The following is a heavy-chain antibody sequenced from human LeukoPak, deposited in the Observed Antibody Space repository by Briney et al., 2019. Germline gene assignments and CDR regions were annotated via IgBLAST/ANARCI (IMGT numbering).Heavy chain of an antibody. D-gene: IGHD5-12*01. CDR2: IYYSGST. CDR1: GGSISSYY. V-gene: IGHV4-59*05. CDR3: ASPRRDATIWPL. Sequence: SETLSLTCTVSGGSISSYYWSWIRQPPGKGLEWIGSIYYSGSTYYNPSLKSRVTISVDTSKNQFSLKLSSVTAADTAVYYCASPRRDATIWPLWGQGTMVTVSS. J-gene: IGHJ3*01.